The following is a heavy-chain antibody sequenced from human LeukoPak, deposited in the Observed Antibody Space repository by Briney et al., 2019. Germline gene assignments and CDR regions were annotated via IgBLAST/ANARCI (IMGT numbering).Heavy chain of an antibody. CDR3: ARDIRPRVESFDY. D-gene: IGHD3-3*01. CDR1: GYTFTGYF. Sequence: ASVKVSCKASGYTFTGYFLHWVRQAPGQGLEWMGWIGPNNGVTNYAQKFQGKVTMTRDTSINTAYMEVSSLRSDDTAVYYCARDIRPRVESFDYWGQGTLVTVSS. CDR2: IGPNNGVT. V-gene: IGHV1-2*02. J-gene: IGHJ4*02.